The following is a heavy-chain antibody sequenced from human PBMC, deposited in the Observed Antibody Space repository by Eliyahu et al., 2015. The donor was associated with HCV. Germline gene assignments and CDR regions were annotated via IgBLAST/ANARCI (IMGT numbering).Heavy chain of an antibody. Sequence: EVQLVESGGGLVKPXGSLKLSXVASGFTFSXYSMXWVRQGPGKGLEWISSISNSATYIYYADSVEGRFTISRDNAKNSLYLQMDSLRAEDTAVYFCARDLYCRDDNCFFDYYYAMDVWGQGTTITVSS. J-gene: IGHJ6*02. CDR1: GFTFSXYS. CDR2: ISNSATYI. CDR3: ARDLYCRDDNCFFDYYYAMDV. V-gene: IGHV3-21*02. D-gene: IGHD2-15*01.